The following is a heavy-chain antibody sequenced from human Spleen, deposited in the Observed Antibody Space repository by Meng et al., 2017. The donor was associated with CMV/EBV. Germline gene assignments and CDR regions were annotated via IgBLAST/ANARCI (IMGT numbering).Heavy chain of an antibody. V-gene: IGHV4-61*01. CDR3: ARDCPVHGIVVVPAADYYYYGMDV. J-gene: IGHJ6*02. CDR1: GGSVSSGSYY. D-gene: IGHD2-2*01. Sequence: SETLCLTCTVSGGSVSSGSYYWSWIRQPPGKGLEWIGYIYYSGSANYNPSLKSRVTISVDTSKNQFSLKLSSVTAADTAVYYCARDCPVHGIVVVPAADYYYYGMDVWGQGTTVTVSS. CDR2: IYYSGSA.